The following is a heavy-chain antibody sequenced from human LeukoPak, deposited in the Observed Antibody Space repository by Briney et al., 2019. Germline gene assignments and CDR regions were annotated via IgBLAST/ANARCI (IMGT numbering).Heavy chain of an antibody. V-gene: IGHV4-39*01. D-gene: IGHD6-19*01. CDR3: ARGVSYSSGWYYFDY. CDR2: IYYSGST. CDR1: GGSISSSSYY. Sequence: PSETLSLTCTVSGGSISSSSYYWGWIRQPPGKGLEWIGSIYYSGSTYYNPSLKSRVTISVDTSKNQFSLKLSSVTAADTAVYYCARGVSYSSGWYYFDYWGQGTLVTVSS. J-gene: IGHJ4*02.